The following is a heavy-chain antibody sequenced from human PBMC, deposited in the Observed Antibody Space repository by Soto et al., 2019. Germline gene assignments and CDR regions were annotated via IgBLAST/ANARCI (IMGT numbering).Heavy chain of an antibody. D-gene: IGHD3-9*01. CDR1: GYTFTSYG. V-gene: IGHV1-18*01. Sequence: QVQLVQSGAEVKKPGASVKVSCKASGYTFTSYGISWVRQAPGQGLEWMGWISAYNGNTNYAQKLQGRVTMTTDTSTSTADMELRSLRSDDTAVYYCARAGGGPYFDWLPGTGTHWYFDLWARGTLVTVSS. CDR3: ARAGGGPYFDWLPGTGTHWYFDL. CDR2: ISAYNGNT. J-gene: IGHJ2*01.